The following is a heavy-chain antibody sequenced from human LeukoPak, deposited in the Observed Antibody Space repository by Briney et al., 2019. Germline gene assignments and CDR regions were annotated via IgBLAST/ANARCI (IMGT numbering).Heavy chain of an antibody. J-gene: IGHJ4*02. CDR2: IGTAGDT. CDR3: ARGSSGWYYFDS. V-gene: IGHV3-13*01. CDR1: GFTFSSYD. Sequence: GGSLRLSCAASGFTFSSYDMHWVRQTTGKGLEWVSTIGTAGDTYYPGSVKGRFTISRENAKNSLYFQMNSLRAEDTAVYYCARGSSGWYYFDSWGQGTLVTVSS. D-gene: IGHD6-19*01.